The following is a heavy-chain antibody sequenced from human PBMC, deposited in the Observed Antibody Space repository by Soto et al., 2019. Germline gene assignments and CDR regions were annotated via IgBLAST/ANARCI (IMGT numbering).Heavy chain of an antibody. CDR2: ISNDGRNT. J-gene: IGHJ4*02. V-gene: IGHV3-30*03. CDR3: ARETTTGTGDY. Sequence: QVQLVESGGGVVQPGRSLRLSCAASGFTFSNYIMHWVRQAPGKGLEWVALISNDGRNTYYTDSVKGRFTISRDNPKNTLFLQMNSLRAEDTAVYYCARETTTGTGDYWGQGTLVTVSS. CDR1: GFTFSNYI. D-gene: IGHD1-1*01.